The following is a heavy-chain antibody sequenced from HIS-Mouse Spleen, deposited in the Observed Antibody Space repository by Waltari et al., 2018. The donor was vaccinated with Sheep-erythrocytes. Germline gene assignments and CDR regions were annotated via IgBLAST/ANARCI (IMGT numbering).Heavy chain of an antibody. J-gene: IGHJ4*02. V-gene: IGHV3-48*01. CDR2: VSSSSTI. CDR3: ARDPYEVGWYDY. Sequence: EVQLVESGGGLVQPGRSLRLSCAASGFTFSSYSMNWVRQAPGKGLEWVSYVSSSSTIYYADSGKGRFTISRDNAKNSLYLQMNSLRAEDTAVYYCARDPYEVGWYDYWGQGTLVTVSS. D-gene: IGHD6-19*01. CDR1: GFTFSSYS.